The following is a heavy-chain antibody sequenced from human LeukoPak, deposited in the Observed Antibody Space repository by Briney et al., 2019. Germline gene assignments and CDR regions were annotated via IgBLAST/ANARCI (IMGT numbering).Heavy chain of an antibody. D-gene: IGHD2-2*01. Sequence: ASVKVSCKASGYTFTSYVISWVRQAPGQGLEWMGWISAYNGNTNYAQKLQGRLTMTTDPSTSTAYMELRSLRSDDTAVYYCARMLEYQPLEDYFDYWGQGTLVTVSS. V-gene: IGHV1-18*01. CDR1: GYTFTSYV. CDR3: ARMLEYQPLEDYFDY. J-gene: IGHJ4*02. CDR2: ISAYNGNT.